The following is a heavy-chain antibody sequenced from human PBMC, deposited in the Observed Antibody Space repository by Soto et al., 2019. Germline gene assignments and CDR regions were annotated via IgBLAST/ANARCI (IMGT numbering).Heavy chain of an antibody. D-gene: IGHD3-22*01. CDR1: GGSLSNYC. Sequence: QVQLVQSGAEVKKPGSSVKVSCKASGGSLSNYCISWVRQAHGQGLEWMGAIIPVFGTPNYAQKFQVSVTITADESTTTVYMEVRSLTSEDTAVYYCARGDATKIVVTTYYAMDVWGQGTTVTVSS. CDR2: IIPVFGTP. V-gene: IGHV1-69*12. CDR3: ARGDATKIVVTTYYAMDV. J-gene: IGHJ6*02.